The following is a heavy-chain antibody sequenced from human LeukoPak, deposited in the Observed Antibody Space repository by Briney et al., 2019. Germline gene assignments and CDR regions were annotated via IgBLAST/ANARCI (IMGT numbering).Heavy chain of an antibody. V-gene: IGHV3-7*03. CDR2: VNRDGSET. CDR1: GFTLSNHW. Sequence: GGSLRLSCAASGFTLSNHWMTWDRQVPGRGPEWVANVNRDGSETYYLDSVKGRFTISKDNAKNSLYLQMNSLRAEDTALYHCARNNGMDVWGQGTTVIVSS. CDR3: ARNNGMDV. J-gene: IGHJ6*02.